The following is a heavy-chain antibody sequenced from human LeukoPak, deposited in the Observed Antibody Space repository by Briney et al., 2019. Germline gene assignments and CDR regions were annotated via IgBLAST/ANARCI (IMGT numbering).Heavy chain of an antibody. CDR2: IWYDGGNK. V-gene: IGHV3-33*01. J-gene: IGHJ4*02. CDR3: ARDIGTYSSSSGFDY. D-gene: IGHD6-6*01. Sequence: GGSLRLSCAASGFTFSSYGMHWVRQAPGKGLEWVAVIWYDGGNKYYADSVKGRFTISRDNSKNTLYLQMNSLRAEDTAVYYCARDIGTYSSSSGFDYWGQGTLVTVSS. CDR1: GFTFSSYG.